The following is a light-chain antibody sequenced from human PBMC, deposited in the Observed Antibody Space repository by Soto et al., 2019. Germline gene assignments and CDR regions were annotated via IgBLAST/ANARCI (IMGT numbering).Light chain of an antibody. CDR2: DAS. Sequence: EIVLTQSPGTLSLSPGERATLSCRASQSVSSSYLAWYQQKPGLAPRLLIYDASSRATGIPDRFIGSGSGTDFTLTISRLEPEDFAVYACQQYGRAPITFGPGTRLEIK. CDR3: QQYGRAPIT. V-gene: IGKV3D-20*01. J-gene: IGKJ5*01. CDR1: QSVSSSY.